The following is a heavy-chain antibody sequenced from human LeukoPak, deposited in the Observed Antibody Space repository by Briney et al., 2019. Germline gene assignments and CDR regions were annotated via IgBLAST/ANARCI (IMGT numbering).Heavy chain of an antibody. CDR3: ARVSAYAFDY. D-gene: IGHD4-17*01. Sequence: GGSLRLSCAASGFTFSSYGMHWVRQAPGKGLEWVANIKQDGSEKYYVDSVKGRFTISRDNAKNSLYLQMNSLRAEDTTVYYCARVSAYAFDYWGQGTLVTVSS. J-gene: IGHJ4*02. CDR2: IKQDGSEK. CDR1: GFTFSSYG. V-gene: IGHV3-7*01.